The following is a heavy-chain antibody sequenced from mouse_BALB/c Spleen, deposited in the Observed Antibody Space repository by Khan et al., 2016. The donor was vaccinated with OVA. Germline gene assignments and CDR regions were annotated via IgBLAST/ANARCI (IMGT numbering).Heavy chain of an antibody. D-gene: IGHD2-12*01. J-gene: IGHJ2*01. CDR1: RFPISSYG. CDR3: ARSAI. V-gene: IGHV5-6-3*01. Sequence: EVELVESGGGIVQPGGSLKRSCAASRFPISSYGMSSVRQTPDKRLELVATIDSNGGSTDYQDSVKRRFTISGDNATNALYLQMRSLKSEDTAMYYCARSAIWGQGTTLTVSS. CDR2: IDSNGGST.